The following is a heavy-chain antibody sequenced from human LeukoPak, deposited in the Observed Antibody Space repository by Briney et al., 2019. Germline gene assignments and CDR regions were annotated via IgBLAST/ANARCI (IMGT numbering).Heavy chain of an antibody. CDR3: ARIRDGYNDAYDI. D-gene: IGHD5-24*01. J-gene: IGHJ3*02. CDR1: GYTFTGYF. V-gene: IGHV1-2*02. Sequence: ASVKVSCKPSGYTFTGYFMHWVRQAPGQGLEWMGWINPNSGGTNYAQTFQGRVTMTRDTSTSTVYMELSSLRSEDTAIYYCARIRDGYNDAYDIWGQGTVVSVPS. CDR2: INPNSGGT.